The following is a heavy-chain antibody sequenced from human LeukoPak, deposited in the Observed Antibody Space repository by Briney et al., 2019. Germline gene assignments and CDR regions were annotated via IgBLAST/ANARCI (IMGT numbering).Heavy chain of an antibody. Sequence: GGSLRLSCAASGFTFSSYGMHWVRQAPGKGLEWVAVISYDGSNKYYADSVKGRFTISRDNSKNTLYLQMNSLRAEDTAVYYCAKEPRYDILTGYLWSLDYWGQGTLVTVSS. J-gene: IGHJ4*02. CDR2: ISYDGSNK. V-gene: IGHV3-30*18. CDR1: GFTFSSYG. D-gene: IGHD3-9*01. CDR3: AKEPRYDILTGYLWSLDY.